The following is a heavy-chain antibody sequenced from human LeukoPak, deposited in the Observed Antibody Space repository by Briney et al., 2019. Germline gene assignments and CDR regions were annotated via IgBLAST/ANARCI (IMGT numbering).Heavy chain of an antibody. CDR2: IYYSGST. CDR1: GGSISTYY. CDR3: ARHVHTTMVVSPFDH. V-gene: IGHV4-59*01. Sequence: SETLSLTCTVSGGSISTYYWSWIRQPPGKGLEWIGYIYYSGSTNNNPSLKSRVIISVDTSKNQFSLRLGSVTAADTAVYYCARHVHTTMVVSPFDHWGQGTLVTVSS. J-gene: IGHJ4*02. D-gene: IGHD5-18*01.